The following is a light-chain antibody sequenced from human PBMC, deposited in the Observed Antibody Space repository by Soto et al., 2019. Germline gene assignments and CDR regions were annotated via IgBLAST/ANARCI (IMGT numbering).Light chain of an antibody. J-gene: IGKJ3*01. CDR3: QQLNSYPRT. V-gene: IGKV1-9*01. Sequence: IQLTQSPSSLSASVGDRVTITCRASQGISSYLAWYQQKLGKAPKLMIFAASTLQSGVPSRFSGSGSGTDFTLTISSLQPEDFATYYCQQLNSYPRTFGPGTNVDIK. CDR1: QGISSY. CDR2: AAS.